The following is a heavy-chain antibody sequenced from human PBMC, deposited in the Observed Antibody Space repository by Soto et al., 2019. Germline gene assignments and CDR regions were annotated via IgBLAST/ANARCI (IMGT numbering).Heavy chain of an antibody. D-gene: IGHD3-10*01. J-gene: IGHJ6*02. CDR3: AREIWFGELSYGMDV. Sequence: SETLSLTCTVSGGSISSGGYYWSWIRQHPGKGLEWIGYIYYSGSTYYNPSLKSRVTISVDTSKNQFSLKLSSVTAADTAVYYCAREIWFGELSYGMDVWGQGTKVTVSS. V-gene: IGHV4-31*03. CDR2: IYYSGST. CDR1: GGSISSGGYY.